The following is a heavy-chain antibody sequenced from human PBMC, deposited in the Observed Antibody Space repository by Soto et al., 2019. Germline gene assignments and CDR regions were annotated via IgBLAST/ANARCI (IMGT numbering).Heavy chain of an antibody. CDR3: ARASQGYYRLDV. D-gene: IGHD6-13*01. V-gene: IGHV1-69*01. CDR2: TIPIFDTT. J-gene: IGHJ6*02. CDR1: GGTFSNYA. Sequence: EASVKVSFKASGGTFSNYAITWVLQAPGQGLEWMGATIPIFDTTNYARKFQGRVTIKADESTGTAYMEVSSLKSEDTALYYCARASQGYYRLDVWGQGTTVTVSS.